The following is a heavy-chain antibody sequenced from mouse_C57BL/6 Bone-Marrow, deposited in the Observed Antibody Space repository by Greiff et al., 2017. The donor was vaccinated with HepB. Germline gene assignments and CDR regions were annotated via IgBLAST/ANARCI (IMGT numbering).Heavy chain of an antibody. J-gene: IGHJ4*01. CDR2: IYPGSGST. V-gene: IGHV1-55*01. CDR3: ARERVTTVVRDAMDY. D-gene: IGHD1-1*01. CDR1: GYTFTSYW. Sequence: QVQLQQPGAELVKPGASVKMSCKASGYTFTSYWITWVKQRPGQGLEWIGDIYPGSGSTNYNEKFKSKATLTVDTSSSTAYMQLSSLTSEDSAVYYGARERVTTVVRDAMDYWGQGTSVTVSS.